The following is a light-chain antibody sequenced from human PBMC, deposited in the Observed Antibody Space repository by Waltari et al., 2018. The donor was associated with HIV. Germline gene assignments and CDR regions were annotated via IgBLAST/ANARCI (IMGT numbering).Light chain of an antibody. CDR1: SANIGGHG. Sequence: QSVLTQPPSASGTPGQRVTIPCSGCSANIGGHGVNWYQQLPGTAPKLLIYTNNQRPSGVSDRFSGSKSGTSASLAISGLQSEDEADYYCAAWDDSLNGVVFGGGTKLTVL. CDR2: TNN. CDR3: AAWDDSLNGVV. J-gene: IGLJ2*01. V-gene: IGLV1-44*01.